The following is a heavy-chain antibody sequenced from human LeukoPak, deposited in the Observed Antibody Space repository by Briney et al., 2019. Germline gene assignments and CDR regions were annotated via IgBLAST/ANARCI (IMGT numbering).Heavy chain of an antibody. Sequence: ASVKVSCKASGYTFTGYYMHWIRQAPGQGLEWMGWINPNSGGTNYAQKFQGRVTSTMDTSNSTTYLDLRRLRSDDTAADEYSSSAPVYYGSGSYHPFDIWGQGTMVSVCS. CDR1: GYTFTGYY. V-gene: IGHV1-2*02. CDR3: SSSAPVYYGSGSYHPFDI. CDR2: INPNSGGT. J-gene: IGHJ3*02. D-gene: IGHD3-10*01.